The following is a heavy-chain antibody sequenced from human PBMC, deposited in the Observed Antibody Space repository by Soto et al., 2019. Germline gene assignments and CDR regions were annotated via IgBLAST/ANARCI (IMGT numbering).Heavy chain of an antibody. D-gene: IGHD6-13*01. CDR3: ASQRSSSLAGFDP. CDR1: GDTLCSNSAA. CDR2: TYYRSKWYN. V-gene: IGHV6-1*01. J-gene: IGHJ5*02. Sequence: QTLSRTWAISGDTLCSNSAAWNWIRQSPSRGLEWLGRTYYRSKWYNDYALSVKSRITINPDTSTNQFSLQMNSVTPEDTAAYYWASQRSSSLAGFDPWGQGTLVTVPS.